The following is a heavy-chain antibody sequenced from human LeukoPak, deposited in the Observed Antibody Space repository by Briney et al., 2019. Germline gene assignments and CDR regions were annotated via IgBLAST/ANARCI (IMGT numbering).Heavy chain of an antibody. J-gene: IGHJ4*02. V-gene: IGHV1-58*01. CDR1: GFTFTNSS. D-gene: IGHD3-10*01. CDR2: IVVGSGNT. Sequence: GTSVKVSCKASGFTFTNSSVQWVRQAPGQPLEWIGWIVVGSGNTNYAQKFQERVTITRDMSTSTAYMELSSLRSEDTAVYYCAAGYGSGSYWLGYFDYWGQGTLVTVSS. CDR3: AAGYGSGSYWLGYFDY.